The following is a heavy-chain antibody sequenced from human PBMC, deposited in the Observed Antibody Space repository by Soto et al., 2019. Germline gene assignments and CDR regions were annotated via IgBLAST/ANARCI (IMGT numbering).Heavy chain of an antibody. CDR2: ISFDGNKT. Sequence: QVQLVESGGGVVQPGRSLRLSYAASASAFSNYGMHWVRQPPGKGLEWMAVISFDGNKTHYADSVRGRFTISRDNSKNTLYLQMNSLRAEDTAIYYCANLPDFDYIWGSYSGYWGQGTLVTVSS. CDR1: ASAFSNYG. J-gene: IGHJ4*02. D-gene: IGHD3-16*01. V-gene: IGHV3-30*18. CDR3: ANLPDFDYIWGSYSGY.